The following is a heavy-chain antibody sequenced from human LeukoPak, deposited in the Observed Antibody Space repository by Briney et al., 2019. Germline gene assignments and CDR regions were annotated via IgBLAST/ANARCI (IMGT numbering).Heavy chain of an antibody. D-gene: IGHD3-10*01. CDR3: SARYGPGPV. J-gene: IGHJ4*02. CDR2: IHPNGRDT. Sequence: ASVKVSCKTSGYSFSDHPIHWVRQAPGQGLEWMGSIHPNGRDTEYAQKFQGRMTMTMDTSLSTGYMELNRLTSDDTAVYYCSARYGPGPVWGQGTLVTASS. CDR1: GYSFSDHP. V-gene: IGHV1-2*02.